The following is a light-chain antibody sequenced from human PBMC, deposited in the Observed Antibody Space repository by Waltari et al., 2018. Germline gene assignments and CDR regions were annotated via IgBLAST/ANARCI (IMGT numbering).Light chain of an antibody. CDR3: QAWDGSVV. J-gene: IGLJ2*01. Sequence: YELPQPLSVSVSPGQPSTITCSAHDFEHKYVCWYQQKPGQSPVMLIFKDTKRPSGIPERFSGSNPGNTATLTISETQAMDEADYYCQAWDGSVVFGGGTKLTVL. V-gene: IGLV3-1*01. CDR1: DFEHKY. CDR2: KDT.